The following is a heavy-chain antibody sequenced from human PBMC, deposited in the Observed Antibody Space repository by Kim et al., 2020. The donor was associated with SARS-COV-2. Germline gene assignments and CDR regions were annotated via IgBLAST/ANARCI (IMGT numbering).Heavy chain of an antibody. CDR1: GGSFSGYY. J-gene: IGHJ6*01. V-gene: IGHV4-34*01. CDR3: ARDRTGLQKNSDNYYYGM. CDR2: INHSGST. D-gene: IGHD4-4*01. Sequence: SETLSLTCAVYGGSFSGYYWSWIRQPPGKGLEWIGEINHSGSTNYNPSLKSRVTISVDTSKNQFSLKLSSVTAADTAVYYCARDRTGLQKNSDNYYYGM.